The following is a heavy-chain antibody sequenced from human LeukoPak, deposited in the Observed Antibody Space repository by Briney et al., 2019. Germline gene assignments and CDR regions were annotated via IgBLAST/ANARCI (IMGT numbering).Heavy chain of an antibody. CDR1: GFTVGSNY. D-gene: IGHD1-7*01. V-gene: IGHV3-66*01. J-gene: IGHJ6*02. CDR2: IYSGGST. CDR3: AREELELRYGMDV. Sequence: GGSLRLSCAASGFTVGSNYMSWVRQAPGKGLEWVSVIYSGGSTYYADSVKGRFTISRDNSKNTLYLQMNSLRAEDTAVYYCAREELELRYGMDVWGQGTTVTVSS.